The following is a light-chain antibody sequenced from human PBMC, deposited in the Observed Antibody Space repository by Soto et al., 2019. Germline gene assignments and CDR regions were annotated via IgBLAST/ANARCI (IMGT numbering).Light chain of an antibody. CDR3: QQYKFWSPLS. Sequence: EIVMTQSPATLSVSPGERATLSCRASQSVSSNLAWYQQKPGQAPRLLIYGAFTRATGSPARFSGSGSGTEFSLTISSLQSEDFAVYYCQQYKFWSPLSFVGGTKVEIK. J-gene: IGKJ4*01. V-gene: IGKV3-15*01. CDR2: GAF. CDR1: QSVSSN.